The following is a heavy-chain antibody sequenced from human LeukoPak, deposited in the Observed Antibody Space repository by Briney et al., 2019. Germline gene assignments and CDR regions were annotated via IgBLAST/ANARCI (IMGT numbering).Heavy chain of an antibody. Sequence: GESLKISCKGSGYSFTSYWIGWGRQLPGKGVLWMGMIYPGDSDTKYSPSFQGQVTISADKSISTAYLQWSSLKASDTALYYCARMVVVVVAATQNNWFDPWGQGTLVTVSS. D-gene: IGHD2-15*01. CDR1: GYSFTSYW. CDR3: ARMVVVVVAATQNNWFDP. J-gene: IGHJ5*02. CDR2: IYPGDSDT. V-gene: IGHV5-51*01.